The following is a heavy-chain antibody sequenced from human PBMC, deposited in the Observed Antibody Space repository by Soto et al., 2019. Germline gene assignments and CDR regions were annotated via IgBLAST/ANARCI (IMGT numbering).Heavy chain of an antibody. V-gene: IGHV4-59*01. CDR3: ARSMARGYDFWSGINWFDP. CDR1: GGSISSYY. Sequence: SETLSLTCTVSGGSISSYYWSWIRQPPGKGLEWIGYIYYSGSTNYNPSLKSRVTISVDTSKNQFSLKLSSVTAADTAVYYCARSMARGYDFWSGINWFDPWGQGTLVTVSS. J-gene: IGHJ5*02. D-gene: IGHD3-3*01. CDR2: IYYSGST.